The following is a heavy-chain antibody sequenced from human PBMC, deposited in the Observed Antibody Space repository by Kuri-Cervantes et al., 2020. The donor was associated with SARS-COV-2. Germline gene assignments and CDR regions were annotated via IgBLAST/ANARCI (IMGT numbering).Heavy chain of an antibody. J-gene: IGHJ4*02. Sequence: GESLKISCAASGFTFSSYAMHWVRQAPGKGLEWVAVISYDGSNKYYADSVKGRFTISRDNSKNTLCLQMNSLRAEDTAVYYCAKALPDYDYVWGSYRQGGFDYWGQGTLVTVSS. CDR3: AKALPDYDYVWGSYRQGGFDY. D-gene: IGHD3-16*02. CDR2: ISYDGSNK. CDR1: GFTFSSYA. V-gene: IGHV3-30-3*01.